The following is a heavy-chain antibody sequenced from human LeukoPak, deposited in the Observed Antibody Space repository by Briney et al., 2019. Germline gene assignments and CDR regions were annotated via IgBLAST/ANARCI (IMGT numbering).Heavy chain of an antibody. CDR2: IKQDGSEK. D-gene: IGHD6-19*01. Sequence: PSETLSLTCAVYGGSFSGYYWSWIRQPPGKGLEWVANIKQDGSEKYYVDSVKGRFTISRDNAKNSLYLQLNSLRAEDTAVYYCARSPYTSGWYGVGYWGQGTLVTVSS. CDR1: GGSFSGYY. CDR3: ARSPYTSGWYGVGY. J-gene: IGHJ4*02. V-gene: IGHV3-7*01.